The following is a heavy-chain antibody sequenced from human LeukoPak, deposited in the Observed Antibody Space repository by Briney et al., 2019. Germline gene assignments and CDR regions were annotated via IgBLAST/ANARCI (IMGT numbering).Heavy chain of an antibody. J-gene: IGHJ4*02. CDR3: AREVDGYNTNYYFDY. CDR2: IIPIFGTA. Sequence: GASVKVSCKASGGTFSSYAISWVRQAPGQGLEWMGGIIPIFGTANYAQKFQGRVTITADKSTSTAYMELSSLRSEDTAVYYCAREVDGYNTNYYFDYWGQGTLVTVSS. CDR1: GGTFSSYA. D-gene: IGHD5-24*01. V-gene: IGHV1-69*06.